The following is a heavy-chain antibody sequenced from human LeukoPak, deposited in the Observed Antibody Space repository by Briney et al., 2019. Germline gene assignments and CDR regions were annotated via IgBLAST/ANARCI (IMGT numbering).Heavy chain of an antibody. V-gene: IGHV4-59*01. J-gene: IGHJ4*02. CDR3: ARVGPRRDDYNVDS. CDR2: IYYTGST. Sequence: SETLSLTCTVSADSISPYYWGWIRQPPGKGLEWIGYIYYTGSTNYNPSLKSRVTISVDTSKSQFSLKLNSVTAADTAVYYSARVGPRRDDYNVDSCGQGSLVTVSS. CDR1: ADSISPYY. D-gene: IGHD5-24*01.